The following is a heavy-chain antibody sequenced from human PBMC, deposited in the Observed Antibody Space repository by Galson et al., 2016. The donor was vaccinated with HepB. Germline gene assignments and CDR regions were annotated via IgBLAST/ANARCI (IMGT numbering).Heavy chain of an antibody. CDR1: GFTFSTYA. CDR2: ISFDGTNA. D-gene: IGHD3-22*01. J-gene: IGHJ4*02. Sequence: SLRLSCAPSGFTFSTYAMHWVRQAPGKGLEWLALISFDGTNAYYPDSMKGRFTISRDNSMNTLYLQMSSLRAEDTAVYYCARGPRYYDTNGYFYYWGQGILVTVSS. V-gene: IGHV3-30-3*01. CDR3: ARGPRYYDTNGYFYY.